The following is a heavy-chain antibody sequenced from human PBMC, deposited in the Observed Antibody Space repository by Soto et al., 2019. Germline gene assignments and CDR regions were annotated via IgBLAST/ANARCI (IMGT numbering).Heavy chain of an antibody. D-gene: IGHD6-19*01. J-gene: IGHJ6*02. Sequence: EVQLVESGGGLVQPGGSLRLSCAASGLIFSDYHMDWVRQAPGKGLEWVGRIRRKANSYTTEYAASVKGRFTISRDDSTNTLYLQMNSLKSEDTGVYYCVMLCGWSGGSSGMDVWGQGTTVTVSS. CDR2: IRRKANSYTT. CDR1: GLIFSDYH. V-gene: IGHV3-72*01. CDR3: VMLCGWSGGSSGMDV.